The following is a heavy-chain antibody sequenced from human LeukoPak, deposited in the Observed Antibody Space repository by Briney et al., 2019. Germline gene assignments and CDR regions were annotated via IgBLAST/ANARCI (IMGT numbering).Heavy chain of an antibody. V-gene: IGHV3-23*01. CDR2: ISGSGDST. CDR3: ARGLYSSSWYPIRPDYYFDY. J-gene: IGHJ4*02. CDR1: GFTFSSYA. D-gene: IGHD6-13*01. Sequence: RGSQRLSCAASGFTFSSYAMSWVRQAPGKGLEWVSAISGSGDSTYYADSVKGRFTISRDNSKNTLYLQMNSLRAEDTAVYYCARGLYSSSWYPIRPDYYFDYWGQGTLVTVSS.